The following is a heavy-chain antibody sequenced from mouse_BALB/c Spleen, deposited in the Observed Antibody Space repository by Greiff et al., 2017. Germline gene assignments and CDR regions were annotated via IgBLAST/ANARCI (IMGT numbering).Heavy chain of an antibody. CDR1: GYAFTNYL. V-gene: IGHV1-54*01. J-gene: IGHJ2*01. D-gene: IGHD4-1*01. CDR2: INPGSGGT. Sequence: QVQLQQSGAELVRPGTSVKVSCKASGYAFTNYLIEWVKQRPGQGLEWIGVINPGSGGTNYNEKFKGKATLTADKSSSTAYMQLSSLTSDDSAVYFCARSQDWDEYFDYWGQGTTLTVSS. CDR3: ARSQDWDEYFDY.